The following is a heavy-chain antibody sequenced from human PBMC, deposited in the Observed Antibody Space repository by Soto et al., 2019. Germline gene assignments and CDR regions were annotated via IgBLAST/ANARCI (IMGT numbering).Heavy chain of an antibody. CDR1: GYSFTSYW. V-gene: IGHV5-51*01. Sequence: PGESLKISCKGSGYSFTSYWIGWVRQMPGKGLEWMGIVYPGDSDTRYSPSFQGQVTISADKSIGTAYLQWSSLKAADTAMYYWARLIIAARPYGMDVGGQGTTVTVSS. D-gene: IGHD6-6*01. CDR2: VYPGDSDT. CDR3: ARLIIAARPYGMDV. J-gene: IGHJ6*02.